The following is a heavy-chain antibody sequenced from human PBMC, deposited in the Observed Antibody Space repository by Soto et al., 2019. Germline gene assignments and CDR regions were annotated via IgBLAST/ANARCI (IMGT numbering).Heavy chain of an antibody. CDR1: GFSFNRDW. V-gene: IGHV3-7*01. J-gene: IGHJ6*02. CDR2: IKRDGSEK. Sequence: EVQLVESGGGLVQPGGSLRLSCAASGFSFNRDWMSWVRQAPGKGLQWVASIKRDGSEKYYEDSVKGRFTISRDNVKNSLSLQMNSLRAEDTAVYYCARDPYYYDSHYYYGMDVWGQGTTVTVSS. CDR3: ARDPYYYDSHYYYGMDV. D-gene: IGHD3-22*01.